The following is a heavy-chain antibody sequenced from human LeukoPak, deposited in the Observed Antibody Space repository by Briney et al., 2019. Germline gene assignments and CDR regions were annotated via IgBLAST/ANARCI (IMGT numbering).Heavy chain of an antibody. V-gene: IGHV3-66*01. CDR2: IYSGGST. CDR3: ARWEMDTYAFDI. D-gene: IGHD5-24*01. J-gene: IGHJ3*02. Sequence: GGSLRLSCAASEFSVGSNYMTWVRQAPGKGLEWVSLIYSGGSTYYADSVKGRFTISRDNSKNTLYLQMNSLRAEDTAVYYCARWEMDTYAFDIWGQGTMVTVSS. CDR1: EFSVGSNY.